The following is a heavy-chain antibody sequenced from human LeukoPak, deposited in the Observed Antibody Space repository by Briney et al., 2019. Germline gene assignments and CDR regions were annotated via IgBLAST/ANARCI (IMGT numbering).Heavy chain of an antibody. J-gene: IGHJ4*02. D-gene: IGHD6-13*01. Sequence: ASVKVSCKASGGTFSSYAISWVRQAPGQGLEWMGGIIPIFGTANYAQKFQGRVTITADKSTSTAYMELSSLRSEDTAVYYCARGKGTHPFSSSWYIEDYWGQGTLVTVSS. CDR3: ARGKGTHPFSSSWYIEDY. CDR1: GGTFSSYA. CDR2: IIPIFGTA. V-gene: IGHV1-69*06.